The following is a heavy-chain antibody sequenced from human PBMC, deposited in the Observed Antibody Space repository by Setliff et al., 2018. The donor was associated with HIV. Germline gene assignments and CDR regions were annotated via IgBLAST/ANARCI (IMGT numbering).Heavy chain of an antibody. CDR1: GGSLSGYY. Sequence: ETLSLTCAVYGGSLSGYYWSWVRQAPGKGLEWVGRIKSKTDGGTTDYATPVKGRFTISRDDSKTTVYLQMNSLKTEDTAVYYCALKHTWGQGTLVTVSS. J-gene: IGHJ5*02. D-gene: IGHD2-21*01. CDR3: ALKHT. V-gene: IGHV3-15*01. CDR2: IKSKTDGGTT.